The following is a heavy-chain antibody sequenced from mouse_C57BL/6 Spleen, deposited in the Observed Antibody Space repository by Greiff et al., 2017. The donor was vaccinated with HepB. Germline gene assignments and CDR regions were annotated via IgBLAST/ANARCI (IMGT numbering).Heavy chain of an antibody. CDR3: ARDFITTVVAEYYYAMDY. CDR1: GYTFTDYY. V-gene: IGHV1-19*01. D-gene: IGHD1-1*01. Sequence: EVQLQQSGPVLVKPGASVKMSCKASGYTFTDYYMNWVKQSHGKSLEWIGVINPYNGGTSYNQKFKGKATLTVDKSSSTAYMERNSLTSEDSAVYYCARDFITTVVAEYYYAMDYWGQGTSVTVSS. CDR2: INPYNGGT. J-gene: IGHJ4*01.